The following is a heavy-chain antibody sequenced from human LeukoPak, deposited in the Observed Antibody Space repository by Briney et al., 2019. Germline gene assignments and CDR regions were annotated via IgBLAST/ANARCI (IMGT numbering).Heavy chain of an antibody. J-gene: IGHJ4*02. Sequence: GRSLRLSCAASGITFSSYGMHWVRQAPGKGLEWVAVISYDGSNKYYADPVKGRFTISRDNSKNTLYLQMNSLRAEDTAVYYCAKSYSSSGYPWHFDYWGQGTLVTVSS. CDR2: ISYDGSNK. D-gene: IGHD3-22*01. V-gene: IGHV3-30*18. CDR1: GITFSSYG. CDR3: AKSYSSSGYPWHFDY.